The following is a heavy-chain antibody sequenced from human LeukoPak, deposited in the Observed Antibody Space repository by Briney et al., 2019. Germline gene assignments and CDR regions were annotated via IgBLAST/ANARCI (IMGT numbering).Heavy chain of an antibody. CDR3: GKDPNGDYIGAFDF. J-gene: IGHJ3*01. D-gene: IGHD4-17*01. V-gene: IGHV3-23*01. CDR2: IRGSGGDI. Sequence: PGGSLRLSCVASGLALRNYAMTWVRQAPGKGLEWVSVIRGSGGDIRYADSVKGRFTISRDNSVNTLYLQMNSLRAEDTAVYYCGKDPNGDYIGAFDFWGQGTMVTVSS. CDR1: GLALRNYA.